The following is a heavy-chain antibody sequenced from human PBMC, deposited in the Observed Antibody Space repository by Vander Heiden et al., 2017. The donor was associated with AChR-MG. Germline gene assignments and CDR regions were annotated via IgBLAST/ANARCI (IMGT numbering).Heavy chain of an antibody. CDR1: GFTFGTYS. J-gene: IGHJ2*01. CDR3: AKDFYTTGWLTNWYFDF. D-gene: IGHD1-1*01. V-gene: IGHV3-30*18. CDR2: ISYNGRKQ. Sequence: QVQLGESGGGVYQSGTSLRLSCAATGFTFGTYSLHWVRPGPGKGLGWVAIISYNGRKQYYADSVKGRFTVSRDNSNNTLLLQVSSLRPEDTGVYYCAKDFYTTGWLTNWYFDFWGRGAQVTVSS.